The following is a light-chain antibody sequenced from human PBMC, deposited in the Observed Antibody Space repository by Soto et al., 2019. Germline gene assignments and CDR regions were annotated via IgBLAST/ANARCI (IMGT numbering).Light chain of an antibody. CDR3: SSYTSSSTLG. CDR2: DVS. CDR1: SSDVGGYNY. J-gene: IGLJ2*01. Sequence: QSVLTQPASVSGSPGQSITIACTGTSSDVGGYNYVSWYQQHPGKAPKLMIYDVSNRPSWVSNRFSGSKSGNTASLTVSGLQAEDEADYYCSSYTSSSTLGFGGGTKLTVL. V-gene: IGLV2-14*01.